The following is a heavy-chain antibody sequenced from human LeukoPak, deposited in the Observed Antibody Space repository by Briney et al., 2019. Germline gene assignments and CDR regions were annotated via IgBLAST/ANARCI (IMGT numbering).Heavy chain of an antibody. V-gene: IGHV1-3*01. CDR2: VNAGNGNT. Sequence: GASVKVSCKASGYTCSNYAMHWVRQAPGQGLEWMGWVNAGNGNTKYSQKFQGRVTITRDTSASTAYMELSSLRPEDTAVYYCARESPCSGDGCHARLDYWGQGTLVTVSS. D-gene: IGHD2-15*01. J-gene: IGHJ4*02. CDR1: GYTCSNYA. CDR3: ARESPCSGDGCHARLDY.